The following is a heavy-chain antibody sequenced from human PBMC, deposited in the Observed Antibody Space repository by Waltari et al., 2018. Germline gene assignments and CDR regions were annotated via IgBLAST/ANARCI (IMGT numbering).Heavy chain of an antibody. J-gene: IGHJ3*02. CDR1: GGSISSYY. CDR3: ARETPSYYYDSSGYSGDAFDI. CDR2: IYYSGST. D-gene: IGHD3-22*01. V-gene: IGHV4-59*01. Sequence: QVQLQESGPGLVKPSETLSLTCTVSGGSISSYYWSWIRQPPGTGLEWIGYIYYSGSTNYNPSLKSRVTISVDTSKNQFSLKLSSVTAADTAVYYCARETPSYYYDSSGYSGDAFDIWGQGTMVTVSS.